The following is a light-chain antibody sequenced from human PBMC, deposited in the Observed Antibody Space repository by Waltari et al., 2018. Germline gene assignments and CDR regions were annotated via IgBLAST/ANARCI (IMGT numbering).Light chain of an antibody. CDR3: ASYLPDGIVV. V-gene: IGLV2-14*01. Sequence: SALTQPASVSDSPGRTVTLSCTKSTSDGDTFGSVSWYQYHPGQAPQLLIFDGTNRPPVVSVRFSATESPNTASLTISDLQAEDEAHYYCASYLPDGIVVFGGGTRLNVL. CDR2: DGT. CDR1: TSDGDTFGS. J-gene: IGLJ2*01.